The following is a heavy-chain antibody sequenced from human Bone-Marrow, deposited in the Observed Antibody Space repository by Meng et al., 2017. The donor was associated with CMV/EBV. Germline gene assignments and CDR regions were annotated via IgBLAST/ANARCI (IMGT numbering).Heavy chain of an antibody. CDR1: GFTFRNFG. CDR3: ARGYSNYDLSSWVLYGMDV. J-gene: IGHJ6*02. CDR2: IRFNGKNE. Sequence: GGSLRLSCAASGFTFRNFGMHWVRQAPGKGLEWVAFIRFNGKNEYYADSVRGRFTISRDNSKNTVYLQMSSLKTEDTAVYYCARGYSNYDLSSWVLYGMDVWGQGTTVTVSS. D-gene: IGHD4-11*01. V-gene: IGHV3-30*02.